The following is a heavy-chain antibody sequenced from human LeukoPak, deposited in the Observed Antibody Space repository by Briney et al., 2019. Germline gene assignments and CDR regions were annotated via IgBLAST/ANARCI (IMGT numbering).Heavy chain of an antibody. CDR2: INYTGSTT. D-gene: IGHD2-2*01. J-gene: IGHJ4*02. V-gene: IGHV4-34*01. Sequence: PSETLSLTCTVYGGSFSDYYWTWIRQPPGKGLEWIGEINYTGSTTNYNPSLKNRVTISVDMYKNQFSLKLISVTAADAAVYFCARQLGYCSSTSCPRGGYWGQGTLVTVSS. CDR3: ARQLGYCSSTSCPRGGY. CDR1: GGSFSDYY.